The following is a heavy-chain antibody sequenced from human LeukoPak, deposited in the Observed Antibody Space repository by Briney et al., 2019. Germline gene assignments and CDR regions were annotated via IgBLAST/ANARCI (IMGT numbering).Heavy chain of an antibody. Sequence: PSGTLSLACAVSGDSMRSSDWWTWVRQSPGKRLEWIGEIHHSGNTNYNPSLESRATISVDQSKNQFSLNLTSVTAADTAIYYCAKMIPATPDYFDYWGQGILVTVSS. D-gene: IGHD2-15*01. CDR2: IHHSGNT. V-gene: IGHV4-4*02. J-gene: IGHJ4*02. CDR1: GDSMRSSDW. CDR3: AKMIPATPDYFDY.